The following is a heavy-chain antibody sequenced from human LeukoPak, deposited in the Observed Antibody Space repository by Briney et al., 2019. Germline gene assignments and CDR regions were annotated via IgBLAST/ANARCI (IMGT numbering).Heavy chain of an antibody. CDR2: IFSGGET. CDR1: GLSISDNF. Sequence: GGSLRLSCAVSGLSISDNFMGWVRQTPGKGLEWVSLIFSGGETYSADSVKGRSAISKDNSKNTLHLQMNSLRVEDTAMYYCARDTDYYGSGRQGYFDHWGQGTLVTVSS. CDR3: ARDTDYYGSGRQGYFDH. D-gene: IGHD3-10*01. V-gene: IGHV3-66*01. J-gene: IGHJ1*01.